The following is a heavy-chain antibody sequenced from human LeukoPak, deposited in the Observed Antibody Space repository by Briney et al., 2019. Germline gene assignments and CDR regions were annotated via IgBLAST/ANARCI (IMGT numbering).Heavy chain of an antibody. V-gene: IGHV3-43D*03. J-gene: IGHJ2*01. D-gene: IGHD3-22*01. CDR3: AKGPYSSGVWYFDL. Sequence: GGSLRLSCAASGFTFDDYAMHWVRQAPGKGLEWVSLISWNGASTYYADSVKGRFTISRDNSKNSLYLQMNSLRAEDTAVYYCAKGPYSSGVWYFDLWGRGTLVTVSS. CDR2: ISWNGAST. CDR1: GFTFDDYA.